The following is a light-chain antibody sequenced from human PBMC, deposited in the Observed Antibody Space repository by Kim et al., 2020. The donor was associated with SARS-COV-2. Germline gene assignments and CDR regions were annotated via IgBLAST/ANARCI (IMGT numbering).Light chain of an antibody. CDR2: EDN. V-gene: IGLV6-57*03. CDR3: PSYDSSNLYV. Sequence: KTVTTSCTRRSGSIASNYVQSYQQRPGSAPTTVLYEDNQRPSGVPDRFSGSIDSSSTSASLTTSGLKTEDEADYYCPSYDSSNLYVFGTGTKVTVL. CDR1: SGSIASNY. J-gene: IGLJ1*01.